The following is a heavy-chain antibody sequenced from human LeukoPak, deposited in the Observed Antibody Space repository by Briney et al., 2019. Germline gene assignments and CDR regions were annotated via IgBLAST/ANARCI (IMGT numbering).Heavy chain of an antibody. D-gene: IGHD3-10*01. CDR1: GGSISSSSYY. CDR2: IYYSGST. CDR3: ARDIGTKWFGELTVYYGMDV. V-gene: IGHV4-39*07. J-gene: IGHJ6*02. Sequence: PSETLSLTCTVSGGSISSSSYYWGWIRQPPGKGLEWIGSIYYSGSTYYNPSLKSRVTISVDTSKNQFSLKLSSVTAADTAVYYCARDIGTKWFGELTVYYGMDVWGQGTTVTVSS.